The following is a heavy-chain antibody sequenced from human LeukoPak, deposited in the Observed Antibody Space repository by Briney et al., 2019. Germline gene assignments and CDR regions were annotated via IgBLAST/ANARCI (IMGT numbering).Heavy chain of an antibody. CDR1: GYTFTSYG. Sequence: ASVKVSCKASGYTFTSYGISWVRQAPGQGLEWMGIINPNGGSTNYAQKFQGRVTMTRDTSTSTVYMELSSLRSEDTAVYYCARADLAVAANYWGQGTLVTVSS. V-gene: IGHV1-46*01. J-gene: IGHJ4*02. D-gene: IGHD6-19*01. CDR3: ARADLAVAANY. CDR2: INPNGGST.